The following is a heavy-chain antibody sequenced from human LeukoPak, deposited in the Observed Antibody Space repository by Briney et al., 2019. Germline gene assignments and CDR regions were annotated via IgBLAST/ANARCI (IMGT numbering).Heavy chain of an antibody. Sequence: KTSETLSLTCTVSGGSISSIGYYWGWIRQPPGKGLEWIGEIHHSGSTNYKPSLKSRVTISGDTSKNQFSLRLSSVTAADTAVYYCARGSLPGYYFDFWGQGTLVTVSS. CDR3: ARGSLPGYYFDF. D-gene: IGHD1-14*01. V-gene: IGHV4-39*07. CDR1: GGSISSIGYY. CDR2: IHHSGST. J-gene: IGHJ4*02.